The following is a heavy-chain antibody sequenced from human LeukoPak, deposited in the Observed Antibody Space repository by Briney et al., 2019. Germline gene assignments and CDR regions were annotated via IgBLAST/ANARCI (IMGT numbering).Heavy chain of an antibody. CDR1: GGSFSNYY. Sequence: SETLSLTCAGYGGSFSNYYWSWIRQPPGKGLEWIGEINQSGNTIYNPSLKSRVTISVDTSKNQFSLRLSSVTAADTAVYYCARGQIAARLAAWDQGTLVTVSS. D-gene: IGHD6-6*01. CDR2: INQSGNT. CDR3: ARGQIAARLAA. V-gene: IGHV4-34*01. J-gene: IGHJ5*02.